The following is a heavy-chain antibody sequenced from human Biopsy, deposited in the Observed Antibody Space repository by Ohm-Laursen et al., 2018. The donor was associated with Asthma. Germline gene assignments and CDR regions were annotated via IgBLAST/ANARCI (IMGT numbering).Heavy chain of an antibody. J-gene: IGHJ4*02. CDR2: IYYSGST. CDR1: YGSITSGGYY. V-gene: IGHV4-31*03. Sequence: SDTLSLTCTVSYGSITSGGYYWTWIRQHSGKGLEWIGFIYYSGSTYYNPSLKSRVSISIDTSKNQFSLKLSSVTAADTAVYYCARAQDYYDSRGYYRSFDYWGQGTLVTVS. CDR3: ARAQDYYDSRGYYRSFDY. D-gene: IGHD3-22*01.